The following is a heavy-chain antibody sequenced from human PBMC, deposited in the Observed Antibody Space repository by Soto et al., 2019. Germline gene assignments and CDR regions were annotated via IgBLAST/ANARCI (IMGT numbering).Heavy chain of an antibody. CDR1: GYSFTSYW. CDR3: ARQVSRDGYNYDAFDI. V-gene: IGHV5-10-1*01. CDR2: IDPSDSYT. D-gene: IGHD5-12*01. J-gene: IGHJ3*02. Sequence: PGESLKISCKGSGYSFTSYWISWVRQMPGKGLEWMGRIDPSDSYTNYSPSFQGHVTISADKSISTAYLQWSSLKASDTAMYYCARQVSRDGYNYDAFDIWGQGSMVTVSS.